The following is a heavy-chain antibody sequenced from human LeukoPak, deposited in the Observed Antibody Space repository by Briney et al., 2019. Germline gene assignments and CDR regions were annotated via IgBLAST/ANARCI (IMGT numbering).Heavy chain of an antibody. Sequence: GSSVKVSCKASGGTFSSYAISWVRQAPGQGLEWMGGIIPIFGTANYAQKFQGRVTITADESTSTAYMELSSLRSEDTAVYYCARAALYCSSTSCYCHPGGWFDPWGQGTLVTVSS. V-gene: IGHV1-69*01. J-gene: IGHJ5*02. D-gene: IGHD2-2*01. CDR1: GGTFSSYA. CDR3: ARAALYCSSTSCYCHPGGWFDP. CDR2: IIPIFGTA.